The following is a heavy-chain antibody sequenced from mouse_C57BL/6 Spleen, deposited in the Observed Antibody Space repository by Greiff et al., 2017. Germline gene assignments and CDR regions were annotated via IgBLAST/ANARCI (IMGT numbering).Heavy chain of an antibody. V-gene: IGHV1-15*01. Sequence: QVQLQQSGAELVRPGASVTLSCKASGYTFTDYEMNWVKQTPVHGLEWIGAIDPETGGTAYNQKFKGKAILTADKSSSTAYMERRSLTSEYSAVYYCTRSKLTFDYWGQGTTLTVSS. CDR2: IDPETGGT. CDR3: TRSKLTFDY. D-gene: IGHD2-10*02. J-gene: IGHJ2*01. CDR1: GYTFTDYE.